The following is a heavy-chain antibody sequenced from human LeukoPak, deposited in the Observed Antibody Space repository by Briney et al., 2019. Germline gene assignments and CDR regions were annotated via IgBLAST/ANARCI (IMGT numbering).Heavy chain of an antibody. J-gene: IGHJ6*02. D-gene: IGHD5-24*01. CDR3: ARGILGLEIHYYYGMDV. CDR2: ISFDGNEQYDGVNQ. CDR1: GFTFNRYA. V-gene: IGHV3-30*04. Sequence: GGSLRLSCIGSGFTFNRYAIHWVRQAPGKGPEWVAVISFDGNEQYDGVNQYYTDSVKGRFTISRDNAKNSLYLQMNSLRAEDTAVYYCARGILGLEIHYYYGMDVWGQGTTVTVSS.